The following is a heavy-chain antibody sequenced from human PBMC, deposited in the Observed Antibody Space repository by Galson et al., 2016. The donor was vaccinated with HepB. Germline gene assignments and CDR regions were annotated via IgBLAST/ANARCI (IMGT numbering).Heavy chain of an antibody. V-gene: IGHV1-69*06. CDR3: ARDGGGDGVDV. CDR2: IIPMFDAT. J-gene: IGHJ6*02. CDR1: GGTLSRLA. D-gene: IGHD2-15*01. Sequence: SVKVSCKASGGTLSRLAVSWVRQAPGQGLEWMGGIIPMFDATNYAQQLQGRVTIIVDKSTTTFYMELSSLRSEDTTIYYCARDGGGDGVDVWGQGTTVTVSS.